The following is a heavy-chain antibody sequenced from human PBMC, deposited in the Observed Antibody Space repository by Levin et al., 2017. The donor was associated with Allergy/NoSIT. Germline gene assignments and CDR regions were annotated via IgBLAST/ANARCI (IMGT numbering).Heavy chain of an antibody. V-gene: IGHV4-59*01. CDR2: IYYSGST. J-gene: IGHJ5*02. D-gene: IGHD6-13*01. CDR3: ARVLPYSSSRWFDP. CDR1: GGSISSYY. Sequence: SETLSLTCTVSGGSISSYYWSWIRQPPGKGLEWIGYIYYSGSTNYNPSLKSRVTISVDTSKNQFSLKLSSVTAADTAVYYCARVLPYSSSRWFDPWGQGTLVTVSS.